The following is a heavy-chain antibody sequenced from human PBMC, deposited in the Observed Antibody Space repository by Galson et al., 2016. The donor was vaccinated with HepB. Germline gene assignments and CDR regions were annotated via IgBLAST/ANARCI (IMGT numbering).Heavy chain of an antibody. CDR3: VRDHSGVPTTAYNWFDP. CDR2: ISGDGAGT. J-gene: IGHJ5*02. D-gene: IGHD3-10*01. Sequence: SLRLSCAASGFIFSSYAMNWVRQAPGKGLEWVSGISGDGAGTYYADSVKGRFTISRDNSKNTLYLQMNSLRAEDTAVYFCVRDHSGVPTTAYNWFDPWGRGTLVTVSS. V-gene: IGHV3-23*01. CDR1: GFIFSSYA.